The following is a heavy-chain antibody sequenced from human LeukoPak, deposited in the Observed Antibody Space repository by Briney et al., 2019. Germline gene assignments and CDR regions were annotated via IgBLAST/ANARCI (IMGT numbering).Heavy chain of an antibody. CDR1: GGYISSYY. J-gene: IGHJ4*02. CDR2: IFNSGST. D-gene: IGHD2-2*01. CDR3: ALGDCSSTSCYVFDY. V-gene: IGHV4-59*01. Sequence: SETLSLTCTVSGGYISSYYWSWIRQPPGKGLEWIGYIFNSGSTNYNPSLKSRVTISVDTSKNQFPLKLSSVTAADTAVYFCALGDCSSTSCYVFDYWGQGTLVTVSS.